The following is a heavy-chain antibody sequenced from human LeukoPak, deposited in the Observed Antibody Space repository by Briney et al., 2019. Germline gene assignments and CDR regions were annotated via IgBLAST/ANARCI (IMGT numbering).Heavy chain of an antibody. CDR1: GGTFSSYA. CDR2: IIPILGIA. D-gene: IGHD3-9*01. CDR3: ARFDILTGYYNPYYYYMDV. V-gene: IGHV1-69*04. J-gene: IGHJ6*03. Sequence: SVKVSCKASGGTFSSYAISWVRQAPGQGLEWMGRIIPILGIANYAQKFQGRVTITADKSTSTAYMELSSLRSEDTAVYYCARFDILTGYYNPYYYYMDVWGKGTTVTVSS.